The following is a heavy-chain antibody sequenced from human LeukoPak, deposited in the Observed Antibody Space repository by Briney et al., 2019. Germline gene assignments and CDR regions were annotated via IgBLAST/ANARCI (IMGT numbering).Heavy chain of an antibody. D-gene: IGHD2-2*02. CDR1: GFTFSSYW. CDR2: IKQDGSEK. J-gene: IGHJ6*03. V-gene: IGHV3-7*01. Sequence: GGSLRLSCAASGFTFSSYWMSWVRQAPGKGLEWVANIKQDGSEKYYVDSVKGRFTISRDNAKNSLYLQMNSLRAEDTAVYYCARARSLDCSSTSCYRGPYYYYMDVWGKGTTVTVSS. CDR3: ARARSLDCSSTSCYRGPYYYYMDV.